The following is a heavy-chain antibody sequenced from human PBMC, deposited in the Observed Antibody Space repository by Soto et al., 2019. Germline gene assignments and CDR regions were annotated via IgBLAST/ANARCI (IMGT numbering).Heavy chain of an antibody. CDR3: ARETDYYDSGKKLDY. Sequence: QVQLVQSGAEVKKPGASVKVSCKASGYTFTSYGISWVRQAPGQGLEWMGWISAYNGNTNYAQKLQGRVTMTTDTSTSTDYMELRSLRSDDTAVYYCARETDYYDSGKKLDYWGQGTLVTVSS. CDR1: GYTFTSYG. CDR2: ISAYNGNT. V-gene: IGHV1-18*01. J-gene: IGHJ4*02. D-gene: IGHD3-22*01.